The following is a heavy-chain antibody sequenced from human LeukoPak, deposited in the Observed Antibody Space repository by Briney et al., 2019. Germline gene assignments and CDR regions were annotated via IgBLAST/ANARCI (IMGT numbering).Heavy chain of an antibody. CDR2: ISDSGGET. J-gene: IGHJ4*02. CDR1: GFTFRSYG. CDR3: ARVRYPSVGSRGFDH. Sequence: GGSLRLSCAVSGFTFRSYGMGWVRQAPGKGLEWVSGISDSGGETYYADSVKGRFTTSRDKSENTLNLQMNSLRAEDTAVYYCARVRYPSVGSRGFDHWGQGTLVTVSS. D-gene: IGHD3-10*01. V-gene: IGHV3-23*01.